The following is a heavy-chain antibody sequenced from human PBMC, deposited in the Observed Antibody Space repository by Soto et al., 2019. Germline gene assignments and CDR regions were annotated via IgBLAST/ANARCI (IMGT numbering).Heavy chain of an antibody. Sequence: PSETLSLTCTVSGGSISSSSYYWGWIRQPPGKGLEWIGYIYYSGSTNYNPSLKSRVTISVDTSKNQFSLKLSSVTAADTAVYYCARVGYGYGDYVRYFDYWGQGTLVTVSS. CDR3: ARVGYGYGDYVRYFDY. CDR1: GGSISSSSYY. V-gene: IGHV4-61*05. J-gene: IGHJ4*02. D-gene: IGHD4-17*01. CDR2: IYYSGST.